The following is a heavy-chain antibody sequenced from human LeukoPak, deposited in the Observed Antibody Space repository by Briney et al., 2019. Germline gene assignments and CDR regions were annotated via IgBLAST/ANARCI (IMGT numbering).Heavy chain of an antibody. CDR3: ATLSGDSHGYDY. V-gene: IGHV3-30*03. D-gene: IGHD5-18*01. Sequence: PGGSLRLSCADSGFTFSGYAMHWVRQAPGKGLEWVAVILHDGSNKQYADPVKGRFTISRDNSKKTLYLQMNSLRAEDTAVYYCATLSGDSHGYDYWGQGTLVTVSS. J-gene: IGHJ4*02. CDR1: GFTFSGYA. CDR2: ILHDGSNK.